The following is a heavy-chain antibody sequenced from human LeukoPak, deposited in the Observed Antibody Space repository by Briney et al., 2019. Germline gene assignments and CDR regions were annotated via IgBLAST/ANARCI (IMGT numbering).Heavy chain of an antibody. D-gene: IGHD1-26*01. Sequence: GGSLRLSCAASGFTFSSYGMHWVRQAPGKGLEWVAVIWYDGSNKYYADSVKGRFTISRDNSKNTLYLQMNSLRAEDKAVYYCARAPTSYYYFDYWGQGTLVTVSS. CDR2: IWYDGSNK. V-gene: IGHV3-33*01. CDR3: ARAPTSYYYFDY. CDR1: GFTFSSYG. J-gene: IGHJ4*02.